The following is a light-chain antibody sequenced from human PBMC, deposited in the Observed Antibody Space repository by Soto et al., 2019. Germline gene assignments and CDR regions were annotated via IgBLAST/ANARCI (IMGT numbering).Light chain of an antibody. CDR3: QQYNNWPWT. V-gene: IGKV3-15*01. CDR1: QSISGA. Sequence: EIVMTQSPATLSVSPGGRATLSCSASQSISGALAWYQQKPGQAPRLLIYGASTRATSFPARFSGSGSGTDFTLTISSLQSEDFAVYYCQQYNNWPWTFGQGTKVDIK. CDR2: GAS. J-gene: IGKJ1*01.